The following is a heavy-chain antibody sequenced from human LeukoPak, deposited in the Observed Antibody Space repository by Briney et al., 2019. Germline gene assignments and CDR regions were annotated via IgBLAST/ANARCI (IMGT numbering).Heavy chain of an antibody. V-gene: IGHV3-7*03. CDR2: IKQDGSEK. CDR1: GFTFSSYW. D-gene: IGHD4-17*01. CDR3: ARDRDNDYGDYNWFDP. J-gene: IGHJ5*02. Sequence: GGSLRLSCAASGFTFSSYWMSWVRQAPGKGLEWVANIKQDGSEKYYVDSVKGRFTISRDNAKNSLYLQMNSLRAEDTAVYYCARDRDNDYGDYNWFDPWGQGTLVTVSS.